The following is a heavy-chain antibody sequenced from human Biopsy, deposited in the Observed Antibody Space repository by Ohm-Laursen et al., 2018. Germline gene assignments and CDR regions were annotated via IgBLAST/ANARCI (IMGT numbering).Heavy chain of an antibody. V-gene: IGHV4-61*01. Sequence: SETLSLTCTVSGDSLTSGPENWSWIRQSPGQGLEYIGFIYSGGNTNYNPSLKNRVTMSVDTSMNQFYLKLYSVTAADTAVYYCARGRRTSGWPYFDNWGQGALVIVSP. CDR3: ARGRRTSGWPYFDN. CDR1: GDSLTSGPEN. CDR2: IYSGGNT. D-gene: IGHD6-19*01. J-gene: IGHJ4*02.